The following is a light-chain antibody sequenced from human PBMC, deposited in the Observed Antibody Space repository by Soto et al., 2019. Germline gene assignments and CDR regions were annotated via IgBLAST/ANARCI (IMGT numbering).Light chain of an antibody. Sequence: DIVMTQSPDSLAVSLGERATINCKSSQTVFYSSNSKNYLAWYQQKPGQPPKLLIYWASSRESGVPDRFSGRGSGTDFTLTISSLQAEDVAVYYCQQYYTTPHTFGGGTKVEIK. J-gene: IGKJ4*01. CDR3: QQYYTTPHT. V-gene: IGKV4-1*01. CDR1: QTVFYSSNSKNY. CDR2: WAS.